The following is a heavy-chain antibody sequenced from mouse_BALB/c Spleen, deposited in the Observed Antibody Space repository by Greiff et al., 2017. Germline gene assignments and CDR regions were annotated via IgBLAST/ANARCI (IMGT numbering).Heavy chain of an antibody. J-gene: IGHJ4*01. Sequence: EVHLVESGGGLVKPGGSLKLSCAASGFTFSSYAMSWVRQSPEKRLEWVAEISSGGSYTYYPDTVTGRFTISRDNAKNTLYLEMSSLRSEDTAMYYCARDGYEGAMDYWGQGTSVTVSS. CDR2: ISSGGSYT. CDR1: GFTFSSYA. CDR3: ARDGYEGAMDY. D-gene: IGHD2-10*02. V-gene: IGHV5-9-4*01.